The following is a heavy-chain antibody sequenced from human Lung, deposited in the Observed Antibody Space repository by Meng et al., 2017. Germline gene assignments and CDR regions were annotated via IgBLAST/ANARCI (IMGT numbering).Heavy chain of an antibody. Sequence: VPLQEVGGRVLKVSETLSLSRVVSGGYFRDYQWRPSPQPRGKGLEWIGEINHSGSTNYNPSLESRATISVDTSQNNLSLKLSSVTAADSAVYYCARGPTTMAHDFDYWGQGTLVTVSS. CDR1: GGYFRDYQ. V-gene: IGHV4-34*01. D-gene: IGHD4-11*01. CDR3: ARGPTTMAHDFDY. J-gene: IGHJ4*02. CDR2: INHSGST.